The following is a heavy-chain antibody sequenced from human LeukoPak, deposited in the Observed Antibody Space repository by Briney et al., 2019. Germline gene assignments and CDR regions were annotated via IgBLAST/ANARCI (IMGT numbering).Heavy chain of an antibody. Sequence: GESLKISCAASGFTFSSYWMSWVRQAPGKGLEWVANIKQDGSEKYYVDSVKGRFTISRDNAKNSLYLQMNSLRAEDTAVYYCARGQTWFGELSPFDYWGQGTLVTVSS. CDR2: IKQDGSEK. V-gene: IGHV3-7*01. CDR1: GFTFSSYW. J-gene: IGHJ4*02. D-gene: IGHD3-10*01. CDR3: ARGQTWFGELSPFDY.